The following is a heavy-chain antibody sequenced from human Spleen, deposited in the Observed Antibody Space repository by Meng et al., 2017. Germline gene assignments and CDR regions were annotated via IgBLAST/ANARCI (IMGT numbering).Heavy chain of an antibody. D-gene: IGHD4-11*01. CDR1: GGSVSDYY. CDR3: SRGPTTIAHDFDY. CDR2: INHSGSS. Sequence: QLPLQLAGPGLFTPSETLSLTCAVSGGSVSDYYWCWIRAPPGKGLEWIGEINHSGSSNYNSSLERRATISVDTSKNNLSQKLSSVTDADAAVYVCSRGPTTIAHDFDYWGQGTLVTVSS. J-gene: IGHJ4*02. V-gene: IGHV4-34*01.